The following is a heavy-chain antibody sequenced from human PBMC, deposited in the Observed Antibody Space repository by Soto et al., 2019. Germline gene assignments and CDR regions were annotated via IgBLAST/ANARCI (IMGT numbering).Heavy chain of an antibody. J-gene: IGHJ4*02. CDR1: GFTFSAYW. V-gene: IGHV3-74*01. CDR3: ARDPLLYGSTFDH. D-gene: IGHD6-19*01. CDR2: IDSVGSST. Sequence: EVRLVESGGGLVQPGGSLRLSCAASGFTFSAYWMHWVRQAPGKGLVCVSRIDSVGSSTAYADSVKGRFTISRDNAKNTLFLQMNSLRAEDTAVYYCARDPLLYGSTFDHWGQGTLVTVSS.